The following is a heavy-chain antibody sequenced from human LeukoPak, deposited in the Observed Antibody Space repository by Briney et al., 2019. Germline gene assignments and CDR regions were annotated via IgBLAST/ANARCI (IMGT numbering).Heavy chain of an antibody. V-gene: IGHV5-51*01. CDR1: GYSFTSYW. CDR2: IYPGDSDT. CDR3: AIQFEGYCSSTSCYNWYFDL. J-gene: IGHJ2*01. Sequence: GESLKISCKGSGYSFTSYWIGWVRQMPGKGLEWMGIIYPGDSDTRYSPSFQGQVTISADKSISTAYLQWSSLKASDTAMYYCAIQFEGYCSSTSCYNWYFDLWGRGTLVTVSS. D-gene: IGHD2-2*02.